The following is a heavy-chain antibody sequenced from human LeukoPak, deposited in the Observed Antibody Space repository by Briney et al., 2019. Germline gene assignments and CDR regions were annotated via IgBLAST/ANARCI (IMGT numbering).Heavy chain of an antibody. Sequence: SETLSLTFAVSGGSFTSGSYSWSWIRQPPGKGLEWIGSIYYGGSTYYNASLRSRVTTSVDTSKNQFSLKLSSVTAADTAVYYCAKSTYYYDTFVNAFDLWGQGTVVTVSS. V-gene: IGHV4-39*07. D-gene: IGHD3-22*01. CDR2: IYYGGST. CDR1: GGSFTSGSYS. J-gene: IGHJ3*01. CDR3: AKSTYYYDTFVNAFDL.